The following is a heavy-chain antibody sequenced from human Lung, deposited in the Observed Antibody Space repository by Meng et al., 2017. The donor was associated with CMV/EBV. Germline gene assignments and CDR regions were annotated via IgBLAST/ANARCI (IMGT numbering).Heavy chain of an antibody. CDR1: RFTFSNFW. CDR2: IKQNGSEK. J-gene: IGHJ6*02. Sequence: SXAASRFTFSNFWMSRVRQAPGKGLEWVANIKQNGSEKYYVDSVKGRFTISRDNAKNSLYLQMNSLRAEDTAVYYCARGPKAHSGGYSPHVVGYYYGMDDWXQGTTVTVSS. D-gene: IGHD1-26*01. V-gene: IGHV3-7*01. CDR3: ARGPKAHSGGYSPHVVGYYYGMDD.